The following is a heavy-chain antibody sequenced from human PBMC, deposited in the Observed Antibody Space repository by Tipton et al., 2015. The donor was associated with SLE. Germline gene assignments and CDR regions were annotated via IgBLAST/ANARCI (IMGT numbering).Heavy chain of an antibody. J-gene: IGHJ6*02. Sequence: TLSLTCAVYGGSISSGDYYWGWIRQPPGKGLEWIGSIYYSGSTYYNPSLKSRVTISVDTSKNQFSLKLSSVTAADTAVYYCVVTRGHYYYYGMDVWGQGTTVTVSS. D-gene: IGHD2-2*01. V-gene: IGHV4-39*07. CDR2: IYYSGST. CDR1: GGSISSGDYY. CDR3: VVTRGHYYYYGMDV.